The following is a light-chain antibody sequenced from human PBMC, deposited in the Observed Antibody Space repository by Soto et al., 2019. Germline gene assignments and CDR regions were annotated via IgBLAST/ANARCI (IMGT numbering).Light chain of an antibody. V-gene: IGKV3D-20*02. CDR2: GAS. CDR3: QQRSNWQIT. CDR1: QRVSSSY. Sequence: EIVLTQSPGTLPLSPRKRATLSSRASQRVSSSYLGWYQQKNGQAPRLLMYGASSRDTGIPERFSGSGSGTDFTLTISRLEPEDFAVYYCQQRSNWQITFGQGTRLEIK. J-gene: IGKJ5*01.